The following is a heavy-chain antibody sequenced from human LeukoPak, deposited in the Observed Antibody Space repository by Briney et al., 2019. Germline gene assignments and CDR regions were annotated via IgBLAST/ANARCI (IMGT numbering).Heavy chain of an antibody. D-gene: IGHD6-13*01. V-gene: IGHV4-59*01. Sequence: PSETLSLTCNVSGGSIRGYYWSWIRQPPGKGLEWIGYIYYSGSTNYNPSLKSRVTISVDTSKNQFSLKLSSVTAADTAVYYCARAWWGSSWYERIYYYYYMDVWGKGTTVTVSS. J-gene: IGHJ6*03. CDR2: IYYSGST. CDR3: ARAWWGSSWYERIYYYYYMDV. CDR1: GGSIRGYY.